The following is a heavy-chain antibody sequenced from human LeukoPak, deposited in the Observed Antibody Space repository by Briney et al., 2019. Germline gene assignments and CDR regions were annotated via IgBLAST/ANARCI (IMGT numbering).Heavy chain of an antibody. CDR1: GFTFSSYG. CDR2: IWYDGSNK. D-gene: IGHD6-19*01. CDR3: AKWRLVPRDPFDY. Sequence: GRSLRLSCAASGFTFSSYGMHWVRQAPGKGLEWVAVIWYDGSNKYYADSVKGRFSISRDNSKNTLCLQMNSLRVEDTAVYYCAKWRLVPRDPFDYWGQGTPVTVSS. J-gene: IGHJ4*02. V-gene: IGHV3-33*06.